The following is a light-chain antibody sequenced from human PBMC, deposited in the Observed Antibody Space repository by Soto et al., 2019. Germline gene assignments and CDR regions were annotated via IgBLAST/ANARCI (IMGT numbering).Light chain of an antibody. J-gene: IGKJ4*01. CDR1: QDITNY. V-gene: IGKV1-33*01. Sequence: DIQMTQSPSSLSASVGDRVTITCQASQDITNYLTWHQLKPGKAPRLLIYDASHLETGVPSRFSGSGSGTDFTFAIIILQPEDSAIYYCQQYDNLPLTFGGGTKVEIK. CDR2: DAS. CDR3: QQYDNLPLT.